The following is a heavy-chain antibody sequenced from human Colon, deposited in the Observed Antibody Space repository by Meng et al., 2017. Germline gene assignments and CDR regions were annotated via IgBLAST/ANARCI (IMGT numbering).Heavy chain of an antibody. V-gene: IGHV4-30-4*01. Sequence: QLHLKESGPGLVKPSQTLSLTCTVSGGSISSGDYYWSWIRQPPGKGLEWIGYIYYSGSTYYNPSLKSRVTISVDTSKNQFSLKLSSVTAADTAVYYCARGYYDSSGYGYWYFDLWGRGTLVTVSS. CDR3: ARGYYDSSGYGYWYFDL. CDR2: IYYSGST. D-gene: IGHD3-22*01. CDR1: GGSISSGDYY. J-gene: IGHJ2*01.